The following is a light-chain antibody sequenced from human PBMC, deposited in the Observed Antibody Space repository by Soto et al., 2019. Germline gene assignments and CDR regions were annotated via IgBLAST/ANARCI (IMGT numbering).Light chain of an antibody. CDR1: QDIKNV. J-gene: IGKJ1*01. CDR3: QHYYSYPGT. Sequence: IQMTQSPSSLSASVGDRVTITCRASQDIKNVLDWYQQKPGKAPKLLIYDASNLQRGVPSRFSGSGSGTQFTLTISSLQPEDVATYYCQHYYSYPGTFGQGTKVDIK. CDR2: DAS. V-gene: IGKV1-6*01.